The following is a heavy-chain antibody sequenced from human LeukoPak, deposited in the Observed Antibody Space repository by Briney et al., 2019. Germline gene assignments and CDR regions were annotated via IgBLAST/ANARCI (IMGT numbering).Heavy chain of an antibody. Sequence: GGSLRLSCAASGLTFSSYGKHWVRQAPGKGLEWVAVIWYDGSNKYYADSVKGRFTISRDNSKNTLYLQMNSLRAEDTAVYYCARDGIAVAGDKFDYWGQGTLVTVSS. CDR1: GLTFSSYG. J-gene: IGHJ4*02. CDR3: ARDGIAVAGDKFDY. V-gene: IGHV3-33*01. D-gene: IGHD6-19*01. CDR2: IWYDGSNK.